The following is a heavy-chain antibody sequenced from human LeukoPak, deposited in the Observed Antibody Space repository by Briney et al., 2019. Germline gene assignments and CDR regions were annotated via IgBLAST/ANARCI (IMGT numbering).Heavy chain of an antibody. CDR2: IKQDASEE. V-gene: IGHV3-7*01. J-gene: IGHJ5*02. CDR1: GFTFSYYW. D-gene: IGHD3-10*01. CDR3: ARDQSGYGSGTYSGS. Sequence: GGSLRLSCAASGFTFSYYWMGWVRQAPGKGLEWVANIKQDASEEYYVDSVKGRFTVSRDNAKNSLYLQMTSLRAEDTAVYYCARDQSGYGSGTYSGSWGQGTLVTVSS.